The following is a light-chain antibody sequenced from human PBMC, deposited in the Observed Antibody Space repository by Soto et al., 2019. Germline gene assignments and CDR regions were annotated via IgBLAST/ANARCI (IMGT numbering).Light chain of an antibody. CDR1: QGIKNY. CDR3: QRYYNAPFT. V-gene: IGKV1-27*01. Sequence: DIQVTQHPASLSSSVGDRVTITWRASQGIKNYLAWYQQEPGETPKLLIYAASTLESGIPPRFSGSGSGTDFTLTINNLQPEDVATYYCQRYYNAPFTFGGGGKVDIK. J-gene: IGKJ4*01. CDR2: AAS.